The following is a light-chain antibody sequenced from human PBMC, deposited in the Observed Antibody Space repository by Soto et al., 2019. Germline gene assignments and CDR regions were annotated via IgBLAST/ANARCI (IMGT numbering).Light chain of an antibody. CDR1: QSVGGN. V-gene: IGKV3-15*01. Sequence: EIVMTQSPATLSVSPGERATLSCRASQSVGGNLAWYQQRPGRATRLLIYDAATRATDIPARFSGSGSVTEFTLTISSLQSEDFARYYCQHYNNWPMYTFGQGTKVVIK. CDR2: DAA. J-gene: IGKJ2*01. CDR3: QHYNNWPMYT.